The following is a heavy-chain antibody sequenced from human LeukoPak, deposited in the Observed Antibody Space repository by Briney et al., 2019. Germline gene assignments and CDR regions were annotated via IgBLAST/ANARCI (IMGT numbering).Heavy chain of an antibody. V-gene: IGHV1-69*11. Sequence: ASVKVSCTASGLTSTSYAISWVRQAPGPGLEWMGWIIPILGTANYAQKLHGRATITADESTSTAYMELSSLRSENTAVYYCARARRVRYYDILTGYPGGFQYYGMDVWGKGTTVTVSS. D-gene: IGHD3-9*01. CDR1: GLTSTSYA. J-gene: IGHJ6*01. CDR2: IIPILGTA. CDR3: ARARRVRYYDILTGYPGGFQYYGMDV.